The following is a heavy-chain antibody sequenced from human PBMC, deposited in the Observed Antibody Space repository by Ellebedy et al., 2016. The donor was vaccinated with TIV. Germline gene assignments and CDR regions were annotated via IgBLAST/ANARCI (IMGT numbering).Heavy chain of an antibody. D-gene: IGHD2-2*01. Sequence: GESLKISXKGSGYSFTSYWIGWVRQMPGKGLEWMGIIYPGDSDTRYSPSFQGQVTISADKSISTAYLQWSSLKASDTAMYYCARLVSQWDIVVVPAAMRGSSAFDIWGQGTMVTVSS. CDR2: IYPGDSDT. J-gene: IGHJ3*02. CDR1: GYSFTSYW. V-gene: IGHV5-51*01. CDR3: ARLVSQWDIVVVPAAMRGSSAFDI.